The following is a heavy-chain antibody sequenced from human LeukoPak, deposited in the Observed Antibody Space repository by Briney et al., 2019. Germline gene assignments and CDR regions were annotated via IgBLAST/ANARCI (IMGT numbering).Heavy chain of an antibody. CDR1: GFTFSSYR. Sequence: TGGSLRLSCAASGFTFSSYRMNWVRRAPGKGLEWVSSISSSSSYIYYADSVKGRFTISRDNAKNSLYLQMNSLRAEDTAVYYCAREGSGVAGHFGYWGQGTLVTVSS. V-gene: IGHV3-21*01. CDR2: ISSSSSYI. D-gene: IGHD6-19*01. CDR3: AREGSGVAGHFGY. J-gene: IGHJ4*02.